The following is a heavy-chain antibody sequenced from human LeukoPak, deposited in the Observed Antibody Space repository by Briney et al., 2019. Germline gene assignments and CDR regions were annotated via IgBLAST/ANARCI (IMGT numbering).Heavy chain of an antibody. CDR3: ARVGATHYYYYYMDV. D-gene: IGHD1-26*01. CDR2: ISGTGGTT. CDR1: GFTFSSYG. V-gene: IGHV3-23*01. Sequence: GGSLRLSCAASGFTFSSYGMSWVRQAPGKGLEWVSAISGTGGTTYYADSVKGRFTISRDNSKNTLYLQMNSLRAEDTAVYYCARVGATHYYYYYMDVWGKGTTVTISS. J-gene: IGHJ6*03.